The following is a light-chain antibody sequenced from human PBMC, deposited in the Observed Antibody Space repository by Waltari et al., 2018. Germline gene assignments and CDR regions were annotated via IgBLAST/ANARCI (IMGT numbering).Light chain of an antibody. Sequence: DVVMTQSPLSLPVTLGQPASISCRSSQSLVHSDGNTYLHWFQQKPGQSPKSLMYKVSYRDAGVPDRFSGSGSGTDFTLKISTVEAEDVGVYYCRQGSHWPPYTFGQGTKLEIK. J-gene: IGKJ2*01. CDR1: QSLVHSDGNTY. CDR3: RQGSHWPPYT. CDR2: KVS. V-gene: IGKV2-30*02.